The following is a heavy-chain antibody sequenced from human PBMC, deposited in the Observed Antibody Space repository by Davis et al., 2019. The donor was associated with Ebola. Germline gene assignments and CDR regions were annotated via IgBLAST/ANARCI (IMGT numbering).Heavy chain of an antibody. CDR1: GFTFGDYA. CDR2: ISYDGSNK. D-gene: IGHD1-1*01. CDR3: ARRTDFDY. J-gene: IGHJ4*02. Sequence: GESLKISCTASGFTFGDYAMSWVRQAPGKGLEWVAVISYDGSNKYYADSVKGRFTISRDNSKNTLYLQMNSLRAEDTAVYYCARRTDFDYWGQGTLVTVSS. V-gene: IGHV3-30*04.